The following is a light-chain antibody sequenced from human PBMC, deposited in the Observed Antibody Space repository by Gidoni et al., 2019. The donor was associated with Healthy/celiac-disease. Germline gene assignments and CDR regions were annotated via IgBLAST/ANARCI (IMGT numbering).Light chain of an antibody. J-gene: IGKJ4*01. CDR2: AAS. V-gene: IGKV1-39*01. CDR1: QSISSY. Sequence: DIQMTQSPSSLSASVGDRVTITCRASQSISSYLNWYQQKPAKAPKLLIYAASSLQSGVPSRFSGSGSGTDFTLTISSLQPEDFATYYCQQSYSTPPELTFGGGTKVEIK. CDR3: QQSYSTPPELT.